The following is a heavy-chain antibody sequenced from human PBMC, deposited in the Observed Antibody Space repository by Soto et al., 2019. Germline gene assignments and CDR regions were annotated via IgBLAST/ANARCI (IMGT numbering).Heavy chain of an antibody. D-gene: IGHD2-21*02. Sequence: ERLSESGGGLIQPGGSLRLSCAASGFRFSRYALSWVRQAPGKGLEWVSESSSDGGRTSYPASVRGRFIISRDRSKETLYLQMNTVRLEDTAVYFCARERVLSSIPQRYFHLWGRGTLVTVSS. J-gene: IGHJ2*01. V-gene: IGHV3-23*01. CDR3: ARERVLSSIPQRYFHL. CDR2: SSSDGGRT. CDR1: GFRFSRYA.